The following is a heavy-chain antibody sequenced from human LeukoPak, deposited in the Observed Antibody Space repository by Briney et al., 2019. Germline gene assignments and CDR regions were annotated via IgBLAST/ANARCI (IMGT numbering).Heavy chain of an antibody. Sequence: QPSETLSLTCTVSGGSISSYYWSWIRQPPGKGLEWIGYIYYSGSTNYNPSLKSRVTISVDTSKNQFSLKLSSVNAADTAVYYCARDRQLADAFDIWGQGTMVTVSS. D-gene: IGHD6-6*01. CDR1: GGSISSYY. CDR2: IYYSGST. V-gene: IGHV4-59*01. CDR3: ARDRQLADAFDI. J-gene: IGHJ3*02.